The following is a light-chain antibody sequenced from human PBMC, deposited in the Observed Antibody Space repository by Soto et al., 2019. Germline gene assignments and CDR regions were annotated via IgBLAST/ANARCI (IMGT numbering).Light chain of an antibody. J-gene: IGKJ5*01. CDR2: GAS. Sequence: EIVMTQSPATLSVSPGERATLSCRASQSVSSDLAWYQQKAGQAPRLLIYGASTRATGIPARLSGSGSGTDFTLTISSLEPEDFAVYYCQQRSNWPPKITFGQGTRLEIK. CDR1: QSVSSD. V-gene: IGKV3-11*01. CDR3: QQRSNWPPKIT.